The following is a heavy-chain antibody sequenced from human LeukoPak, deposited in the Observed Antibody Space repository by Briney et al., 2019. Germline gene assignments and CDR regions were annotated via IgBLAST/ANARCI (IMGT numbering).Heavy chain of an antibody. CDR1: GYTFTSYA. CDR3: ASNYDSSGWGDFDI. CDR2: INAGNGNT. Sequence: ASVKVSCKASGYTFTSYAMHWVRQAPGQRLEWMGWINAGNGNTKYSQEFQGRVTITRDTSASTAYMELSSLRSEDMAVYYCASNYDSSGWGDFDIWGQGTMVTVS. V-gene: IGHV1-3*03. D-gene: IGHD3-22*01. J-gene: IGHJ3*02.